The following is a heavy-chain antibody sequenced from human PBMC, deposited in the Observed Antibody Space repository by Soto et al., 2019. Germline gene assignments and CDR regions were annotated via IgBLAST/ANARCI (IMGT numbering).Heavy chain of an antibody. CDR1: GFTFSSYA. CDR2: ISGSGGST. J-gene: IGHJ4*02. CDR3: AMAGGIATAGAFNY. V-gene: IGHV3-23*01. D-gene: IGHD6-13*01. Sequence: EVQLLESGGGLVQPGGSLRLSCAASGFTFSSYAMSWARQAPGKGLEWVSAISGSGGSTYYADSVKGRFTISRDSSKNTLDLQMNSLRAEDTAVYYCAMAGGIATAGAFNYWGQGTLVTVSS.